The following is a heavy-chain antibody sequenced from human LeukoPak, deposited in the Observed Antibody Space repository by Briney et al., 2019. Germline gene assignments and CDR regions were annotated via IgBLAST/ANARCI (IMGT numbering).Heavy chain of an antibody. CDR2: ISSSSSTI. D-gene: IGHD6-19*01. V-gene: IGHV3-48*04. CDR3: ARDFGSSGWTYYFDY. Sequence: GGSLRLSCAASGFTFSSYSMNWVRQAPGKGLEWVSYISSSSSTIYYADSVKGRFTISRDNAKNSLYLQMNSLRAEDTAVYYCARDFGSSGWTYYFDYWGQGTLVTVSS. J-gene: IGHJ4*02. CDR1: GFTFSSYS.